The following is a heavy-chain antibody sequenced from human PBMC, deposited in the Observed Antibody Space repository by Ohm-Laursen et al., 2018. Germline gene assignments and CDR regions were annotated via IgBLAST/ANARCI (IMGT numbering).Heavy chain of an antibody. J-gene: IGHJ1*01. CDR3: TTDSTTMIVVGRYFQH. D-gene: IGHD3-22*01. CDR1: GFTFSNAW. V-gene: IGHV3-15*01. Sequence: SLRLSCAASGFTFSNAWMSWVRQAPGKGLEWVGSIKRTADGETTDYAAPVKDRLTISRDDSKNTLYLQMNSLKTEDTAVYYCTTDSTTMIVVGRYFQHWGQGTLVTVSS. CDR2: IKRTADGETT.